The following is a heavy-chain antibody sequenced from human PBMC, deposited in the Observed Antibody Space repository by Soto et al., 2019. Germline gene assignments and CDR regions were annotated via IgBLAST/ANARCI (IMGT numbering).Heavy chain of an antibody. J-gene: IGHJ4*02. D-gene: IGHD5-18*01. CDR1: GGSISSGDYY. CDR2: IYYSGST. V-gene: IGHV4-30-4*01. Sequence: QVQLQESGPGLVKPSQTLSLTCTVSGGSISSGDYYWSWIRQPPGKGLEWIGYIYYSGSTYYNPSPQSRVTISVDTSKNQFSLTLSSVTAADTAVYYCARDRMDTAMVTGSFDYWGQGTLVTVSS. CDR3: ARDRMDTAMVTGSFDY.